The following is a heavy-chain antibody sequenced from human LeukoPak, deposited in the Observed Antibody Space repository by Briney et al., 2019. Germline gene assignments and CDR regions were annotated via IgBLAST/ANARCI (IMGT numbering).Heavy chain of an antibody. Sequence: ASVKVSCKVSGYTLTELSMHWVRQAPGKGLEWMGGFDPEDGETIYAQKFQGRVTITADKSTSTAYMELSSLRSEDTAVYYRARSSIIAAAGPYYFDYWGQGTLVTVSS. CDR3: ARSSIIAAAGPYYFDY. D-gene: IGHD6-13*01. J-gene: IGHJ4*02. CDR1: GYTLTELS. V-gene: IGHV1-24*01. CDR2: FDPEDGET.